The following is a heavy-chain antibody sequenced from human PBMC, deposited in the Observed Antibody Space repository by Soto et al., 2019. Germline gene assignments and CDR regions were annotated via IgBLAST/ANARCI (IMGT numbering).Heavy chain of an antibody. V-gene: IGHV4-30-2*01. CDR2: IYHSGST. CDR1: GGSISSGGYS. J-gene: IGHJ3*02. CDR3: ASRYGDYSHALDI. D-gene: IGHD4-17*01. Sequence: QLQLQESGSGLVKPSQTLSLTCAVSGGSISSGGYSWSWIRQPPGKGLDWIAYIYHSGSTYYNPAPHGRVTISVYRCQKQFSLKVSCVTAAETGVYYWASRYGDYSHALDIWGEVTMVTVS.